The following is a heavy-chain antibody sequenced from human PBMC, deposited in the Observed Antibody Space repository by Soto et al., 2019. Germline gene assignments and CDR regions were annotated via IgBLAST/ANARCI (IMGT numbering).Heavy chain of an antibody. CDR1: GYTFTSYG. J-gene: IGHJ4*02. D-gene: IGHD6-13*01. Sequence: QVQLVQSGAEVKKPGASVKVSCKASGYTFTSYGISWVRQAPGQGLEWMGWTSAYNGNTNYAQKLQGRVTMTTATSTSTAYMGLRRLRSDDTAVYYCARASSSSCHDYWGQGTLVTVSS. CDR2: TSAYNGNT. V-gene: IGHV1-18*01. CDR3: ARASSSSCHDY.